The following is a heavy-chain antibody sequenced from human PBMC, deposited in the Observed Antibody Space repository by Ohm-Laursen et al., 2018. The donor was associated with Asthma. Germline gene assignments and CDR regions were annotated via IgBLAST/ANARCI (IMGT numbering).Heavy chain of an antibody. V-gene: IGHV7-4-1*02. CDR1: GYAFTSYA. D-gene: IGHD5-24*01. J-gene: IGHJ4*02. Sequence: GSSVKVSCNASGYAFTSYAMNWVRQAPGQGLEWMGWINTNTGSPAYAQGFTGRFVFSLDTSVSTAYLQISSLKAEDTAVYYCARDSGDGYKVFDYWGQGTLVTVSS. CDR2: INTNTGSP. CDR3: ARDSGDGYKVFDY.